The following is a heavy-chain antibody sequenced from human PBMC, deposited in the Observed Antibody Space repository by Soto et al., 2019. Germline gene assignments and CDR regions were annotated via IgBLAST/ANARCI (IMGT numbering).Heavy chain of an antibody. J-gene: IGHJ4*02. CDR2: ISGSGGST. CDR3: AKYSSGWYHPFDY. CDR1: GFTFSSYA. V-gene: IGHV3-23*01. D-gene: IGHD6-19*01. Sequence: EVQLLESGGGLVQPGGSLRLSCAASGFTFSSYAMSWVRQGPGKGLEWVSAISGSGGSTYYADSVKGRFTISRDNSKNTLYLQMNSLRAEDTAVYYCAKYSSGWYHPFDYWGQGTLVTVSS.